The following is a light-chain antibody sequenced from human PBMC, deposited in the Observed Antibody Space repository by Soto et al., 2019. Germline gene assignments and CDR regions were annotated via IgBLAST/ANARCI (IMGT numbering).Light chain of an antibody. CDR2: QVS. V-gene: IGLV2-14*01. J-gene: IGLJ1*01. CDR3: SSYTSSTIQG. Sequence: SALTSPASESGYRGQSRTTSCTGTSIDIAPYTYVSWYQQPPGKAPKLIIYQVSYRPSGISNRFSGPKSGNTASLPISGLQSEDEADYYCSSYTSSTIQGLGTGIKVTAL. CDR1: SIDIAPYTY.